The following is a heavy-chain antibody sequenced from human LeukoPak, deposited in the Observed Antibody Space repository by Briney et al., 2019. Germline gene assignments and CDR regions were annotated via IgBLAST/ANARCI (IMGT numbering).Heavy chain of an antibody. CDR3: APRPTAVFDY. V-gene: IGHV3-11*04. Sequence: KTGGSLRLSCAASGFIFSNAWMSWVRQAPGKGLDWVAYISNTGGTINYAASVKGRFTISRDNARNSLYLQMNSLRAEDTAVYYCAPRPTAVFDYWGQGIVVTVSS. CDR2: ISNTGGTI. J-gene: IGHJ4*02. CDR1: GFIFSNAW.